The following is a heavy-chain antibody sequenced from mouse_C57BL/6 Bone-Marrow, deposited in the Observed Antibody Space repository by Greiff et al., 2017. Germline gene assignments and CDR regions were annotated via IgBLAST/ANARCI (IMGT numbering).Heavy chain of an antibody. CDR2: INPNNGGT. J-gene: IGHJ2*01. CDR1: GYTFTDYY. V-gene: IGHV1-26*01. D-gene: IGHD2-3*01. Sequence: EVQLQQSGPELVKPGASVKISCKASGYTFTDYYMNWVKQSHGKSLEWIGDINPNNGGTSYNQKFKGKATLTVDKSSSTAYMELRSLTSEDSAVYYCARIDGYYVLDYWGQGTTLTVSS. CDR3: ARIDGYYVLDY.